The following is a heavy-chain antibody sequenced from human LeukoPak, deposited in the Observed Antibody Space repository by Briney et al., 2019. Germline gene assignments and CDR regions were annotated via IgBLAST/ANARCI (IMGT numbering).Heavy chain of an antibody. CDR3: AREIGPIQLHLWGSAFDY. CDR2: INSDGSST. V-gene: IGHV3-74*01. CDR1: GFTFSSYW. Sequence: GGSLRLSCAASGFTFSSYWMHWVRQAPGKGLVWVSRINSDGSSTSYADSVKGRFTISRDNAKNTLYLQMNSLRAEDTAVYYCAREIGPIQLHLWGSAFDYWGQGTLVTVSS. J-gene: IGHJ4*02. D-gene: IGHD5-24*01.